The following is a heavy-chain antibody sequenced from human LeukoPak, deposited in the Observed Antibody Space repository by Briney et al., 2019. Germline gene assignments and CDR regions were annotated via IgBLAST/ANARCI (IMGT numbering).Heavy chain of an antibody. CDR3: VRFRGCSAANCYPFDY. CDR1: GFTFSNYW. CDR2: INSDGSNR. V-gene: IGHV3-74*01. J-gene: IGHJ4*02. Sequence: GGSLRLSCAASGFTFSNYWMHWVRQAPGKGLVWVSRINSDGSNRYYAGSVEGRFTISRDNAKDTLYLQMNSLRAEGTAVYYCVRFRGCSAANCYPFDYWGQGTLVTVSS. D-gene: IGHD2-15*01.